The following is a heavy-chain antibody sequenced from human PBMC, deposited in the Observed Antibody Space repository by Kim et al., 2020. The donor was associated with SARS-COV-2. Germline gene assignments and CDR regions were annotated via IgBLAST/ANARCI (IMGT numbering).Heavy chain of an antibody. CDR3: ARGRDIEEIPTLRSHTMDV. D-gene: IGHD2-2*01. CDR2: IIPMSGTI. Sequence: SVKVSCKASGGILSTHVISWMRQAPGQGLEWLGGIIPMSGTINYAEKFQDRVTITADESTSTAYMELSSLRSEDTAVYYWARGRDIEEIPTLRSHTMDVWGQGTTVTVSS. V-gene: IGHV1-69*13. J-gene: IGHJ6*02. CDR1: GGILSTHV.